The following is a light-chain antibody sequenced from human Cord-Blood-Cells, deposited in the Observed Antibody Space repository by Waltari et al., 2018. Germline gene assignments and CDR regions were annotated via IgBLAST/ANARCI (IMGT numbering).Light chain of an antibody. Sequence: DIQMTPYPSAMSASVADRVTITCRASQSISSYLNWYQQKPGKAPKLLIYAASSLQSGIPSRFSGSGSGTDFTLTISSLQPEDFATYYCQQSCSTPFTFGPGTKVDIK. J-gene: IGKJ3*01. CDR1: QSISSY. CDR3: QQSCSTPFT. CDR2: AAS. V-gene: IGKV1-39*01.